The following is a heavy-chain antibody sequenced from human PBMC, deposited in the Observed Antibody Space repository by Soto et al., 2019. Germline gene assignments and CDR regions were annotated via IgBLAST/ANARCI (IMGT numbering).Heavy chain of an antibody. Sequence: ASVKVSCKASGYTFTGYYMHWVRQAPGQGLEWMGWINPNSGGTNYAQKFQGWVTMTRDTSISTAYMELSRLRSDDTAVYYCARYRQPITMVRGVINSRSNWFDPWGQGTLVTVSS. CDR1: GYTFTGYY. CDR3: ARYRQPITMVRGVINSRSNWFDP. CDR2: INPNSGGT. J-gene: IGHJ5*02. D-gene: IGHD3-10*01. V-gene: IGHV1-2*04.